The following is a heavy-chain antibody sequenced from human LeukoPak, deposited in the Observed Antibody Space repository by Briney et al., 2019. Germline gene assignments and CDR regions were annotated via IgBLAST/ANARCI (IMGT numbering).Heavy chain of an antibody. CDR3: AKDWGSGSSKGVFDY. V-gene: IGHV3-23*01. D-gene: IGHD3-10*01. Sequence: GGSLRLSCAASGFTFSSYAMSWVRQAPEKGLEWVSAISGSGGSTYYADSVKGRFTISRDNSKNTLYLQMNSLRAEDTAVYYCAKDWGSGSSKGVFDYWGQGTLVTVSS. J-gene: IGHJ4*02. CDR2: ISGSGGST. CDR1: GFTFSSYA.